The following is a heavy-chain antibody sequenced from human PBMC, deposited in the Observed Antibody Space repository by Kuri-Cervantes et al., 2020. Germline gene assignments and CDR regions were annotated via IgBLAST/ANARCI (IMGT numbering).Heavy chain of an antibody. CDR3: ARGRLINFLREFDP. CDR1: GESIISYY. J-gene: IGHJ5*02. Sequence: GSLRLSCTVSGESIISYYWTWVRQPPGKGLECIGYISYTGSTTYNPSLKSRVTMSIDTSKNQFSLKLTSVTAADTAVYYCARGRLINFLREFDPWGQGTLVTVSS. D-gene: IGHD3-10*01. V-gene: IGHV4-59*01. CDR2: ISYTGST.